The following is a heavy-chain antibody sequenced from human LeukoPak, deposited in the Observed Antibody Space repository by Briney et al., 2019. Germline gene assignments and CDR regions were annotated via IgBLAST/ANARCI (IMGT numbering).Heavy chain of an antibody. V-gene: IGHV3-30*12. CDR2: ISYDGSNK. J-gene: IGHJ3*02. CDR3: AKATMPGRGAFDI. D-gene: IGHD3-10*01. Sequence: GGSLRLSCAASGFTFSSYGMNWVRQAPGKGLEGVAVISYDGSNKYYADSVKGRFTISRDNAKNLLYLQMNSLRAEDTALYYCAKATMPGRGAFDIWGQGTMVTVSS. CDR1: GFTFSSYG.